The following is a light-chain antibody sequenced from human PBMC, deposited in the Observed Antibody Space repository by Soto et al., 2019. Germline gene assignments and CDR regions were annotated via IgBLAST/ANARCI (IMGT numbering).Light chain of an antibody. CDR3: QQYNDWPPIT. V-gene: IGKV3-15*01. CDR2: HAS. CDR1: GSVTRN. Sequence: EVVLTQSPVILSVSPGESATLSCRASGSVTRNLAWYQHIPGQAPRLLVFHASVRATGIPARFSGSGSGTEFSLTISNLQSEDFAVYFCQQYNDWPPITFGQGTRLEIK. J-gene: IGKJ5*01.